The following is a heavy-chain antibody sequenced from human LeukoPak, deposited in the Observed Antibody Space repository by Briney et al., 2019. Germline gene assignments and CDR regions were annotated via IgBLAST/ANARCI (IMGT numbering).Heavy chain of an antibody. D-gene: IGHD1-26*01. J-gene: IGHJ6*03. CDR2: IYPGDSDT. V-gene: IGHV5-51*01. CDR3: ARHRGGSYYYYYMDV. Sequence: GESLKISCKGSGYSFTSYWIGWVRQMPGKGLEWMGIIYPGDSDTRSSPSFQGRVTISVDKSISTAYLQWSSLKASDTAMYYCARHRGGSYYYYYMDVWGKGTTVTVSS. CDR1: GYSFTSYW.